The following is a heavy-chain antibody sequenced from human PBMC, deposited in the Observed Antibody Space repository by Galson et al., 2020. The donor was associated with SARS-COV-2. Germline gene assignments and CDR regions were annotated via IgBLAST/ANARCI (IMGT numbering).Heavy chain of an antibody. V-gene: IGHV4-34*01. CDR2: INHGGIT. J-gene: IGHJ6*03. Sequence: SETLSLTCAVYGGSFSGYYWGWIRQPPGKGLEWNGEINHGGITNNNPSLKSRVTMSVDRSKNQFSLKLSSVTAADTAVYYCARVREGEVQVERRRFFYYYMDVWGRGTTVTVSS. CDR1: GGSFSGYY. CDR3: ARVREGEVQVERRRFFYYYMDV. D-gene: IGHD1-1*01.